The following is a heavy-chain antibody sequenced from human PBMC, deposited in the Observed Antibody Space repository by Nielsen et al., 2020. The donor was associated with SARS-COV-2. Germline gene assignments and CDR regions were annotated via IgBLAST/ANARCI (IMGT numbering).Heavy chain of an antibody. CDR2: IYDSGNT. CDR3: ARGSDEGLAL. D-gene: IGHD3-3*01. Sequence: SETLSLICTVSGGAISSYYWTWIRQPPEKGLEWIVYIYDSGNTNYNPSLKSRVTISVDTSRNQFSLKLTSVTAADTAVYYCARGSDEGLALWGQGTLVTVSS. V-gene: IGHV4-59*13. CDR1: GGAISSYY. J-gene: IGHJ4*02.